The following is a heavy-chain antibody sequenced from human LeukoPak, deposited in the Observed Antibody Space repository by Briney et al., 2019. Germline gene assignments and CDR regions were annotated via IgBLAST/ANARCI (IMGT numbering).Heavy chain of an antibody. J-gene: IGHJ4*02. V-gene: IGHV3-48*01. D-gene: IGHD2/OR15-2a*01. CDR1: GFTFSSYS. CDR3: ARGYCRSTTSCYFDY. CDR2: ISSSSSTI. Sequence: GGSLRLSCAASGFTFSSYSMNWVRQAPGKGLEWVSYISSSSSTIYYADSVKGRFTISRDNAKNSLYLQMSSLRAEDTAVYYCARGYCRSTTSCYFDYWGQGTLVTVSS.